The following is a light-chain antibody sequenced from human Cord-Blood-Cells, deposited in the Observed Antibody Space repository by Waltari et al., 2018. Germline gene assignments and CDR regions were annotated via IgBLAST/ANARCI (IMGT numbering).Light chain of an antibody. CDR1: QSVSSY. Sequence: EIVLPQSPATLSLSPGERATLSCRASQSVSSYLAWYQQKPGQAPRLLIYDAANRATGIPARVSGSGSGTDFTLTISSLEPEDFAVYYCQQRSNWPPITFGQGTRLEIK. CDR2: DAA. J-gene: IGKJ5*01. CDR3: QQRSNWPPIT. V-gene: IGKV3-11*01.